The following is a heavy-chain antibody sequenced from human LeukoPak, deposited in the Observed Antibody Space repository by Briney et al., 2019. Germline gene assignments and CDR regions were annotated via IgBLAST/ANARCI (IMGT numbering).Heavy chain of an antibody. J-gene: IGHJ4*02. D-gene: IGHD3-22*01. Sequence: GASVKVSCKASGYTFTSYDINWVRQATGQGLEWMGWMNPNSGNTGYAQKFQGRGTITRNTSISTAYMELSSLRSEDTAVYYCARGYYDSSGYYSGFDYWGQGTLVTVSS. CDR1: GYTFTSYD. V-gene: IGHV1-8*03. CDR2: MNPNSGNT. CDR3: ARGYYDSSGYYSGFDY.